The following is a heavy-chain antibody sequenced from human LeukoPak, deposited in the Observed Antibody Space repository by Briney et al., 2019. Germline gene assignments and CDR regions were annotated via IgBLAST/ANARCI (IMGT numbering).Heavy chain of an antibody. D-gene: IGHD2-15*01. J-gene: IGHJ4*02. CDR1: GGSISSYY. Sequence: PSETLSLTCTVSGGSISSYYWSWIRQPPGKGLEWIGYIYYSGSTNYNPSLKSRVTISVDTSKNQFSLKLSSVTATDTAVYYCARDCSGGSCYDYWGQGTLVTVSS. CDR2: IYYSGST. V-gene: IGHV4-59*01. CDR3: ARDCSGGSCYDY.